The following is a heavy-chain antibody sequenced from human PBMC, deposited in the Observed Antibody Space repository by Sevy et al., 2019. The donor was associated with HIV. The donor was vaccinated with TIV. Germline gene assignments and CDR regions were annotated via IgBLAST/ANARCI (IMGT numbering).Heavy chain of an antibody. D-gene: IGHD3-22*01. CDR3: ATTKDYYESSGYPFDY. CDR2: FDPEDDET. J-gene: IGHJ4*02. Sequence: ASVKVSCKVSGYTLTEFSMHWVRQAPGKGLEWMATFDPEDDETIYAQKFQGRVTMAEDTSTDTGDMELSSLRSEDTAVYYCATTKDYYESSGYPFDYWGQGTLVTVSS. CDR1: GYTLTEFS. V-gene: IGHV1-24*01.